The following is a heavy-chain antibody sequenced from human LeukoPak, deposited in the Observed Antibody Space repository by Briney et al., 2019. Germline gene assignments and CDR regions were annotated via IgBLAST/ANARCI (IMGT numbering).Heavy chain of an antibody. Sequence: SETLSLTCTVFGGSISSYYWSWIRQPPGKGLEWIGYIYNSGGPNYNPSPKSRVTISIDASKDQFSLNLSSVTAADTAVYYCARHGSGWSFDHWGQGALVTVSS. CDR1: GGSISSYY. D-gene: IGHD6-19*01. CDR3: ARHGSGWSFDH. J-gene: IGHJ4*02. CDR2: IYNSGGP. V-gene: IGHV4-59*08.